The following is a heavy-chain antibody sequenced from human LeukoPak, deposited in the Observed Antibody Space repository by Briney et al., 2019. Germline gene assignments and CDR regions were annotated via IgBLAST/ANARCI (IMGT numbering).Heavy chain of an antibody. CDR2: IYNSGTT. CDR3: ARTIAAAGTGGDY. D-gene: IGHD6-13*01. V-gene: IGHV4-59*01. J-gene: IGHJ4*02. CDR1: GGSISSYY. Sequence: SETLSLTCTVSGGSISSYYWSWILQPPGKGLEWIGYIYNSGTTNYNPSLKSRVTISVDTSKSQFSLKLSSVTAADTAMYYCARTIAAAGTGGDYWGQGTLVTVSS.